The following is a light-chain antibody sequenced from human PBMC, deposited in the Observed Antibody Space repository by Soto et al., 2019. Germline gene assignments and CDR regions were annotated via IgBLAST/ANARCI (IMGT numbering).Light chain of an antibody. CDR3: CFYEPESTYA. CDR2: RGT. CDR1: SSDVGAYDA. Sequence: LPQPASVSGSPGQPITISCTGTSSDVGAYDAVSWYQQHPGKAPQVIIYRGTKRPSGVSTRFSGSVSGNTASLTVSGLQAEDEAEYFFCFYEPESTYAFGTALKVTVL. V-gene: IGLV2-23*01. J-gene: IGLJ1*01.